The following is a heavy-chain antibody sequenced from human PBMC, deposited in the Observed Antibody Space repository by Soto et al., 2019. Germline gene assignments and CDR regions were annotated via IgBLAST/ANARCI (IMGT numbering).Heavy chain of an antibody. Sequence: ASVKVSCKVSGYTLTELSMHWVRQAPGKGLEWMGGFDPEDGETIYAQKFQGRVTMTEDTSTDTAYMELSSLRSEDTAVYYCATRISSRYLNLRSWFDYCRQRTLVPVSS. CDR2: FDPEDGET. CDR1: GYTLTELS. CDR3: ATRISSRYLNLRSWFDY. J-gene: IGHJ4*02. V-gene: IGHV1-24*01. D-gene: IGHD2-15*01.